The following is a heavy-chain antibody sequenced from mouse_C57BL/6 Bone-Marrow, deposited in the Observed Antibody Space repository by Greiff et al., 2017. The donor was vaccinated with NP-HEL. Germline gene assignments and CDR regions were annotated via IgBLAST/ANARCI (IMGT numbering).Heavy chain of an antibody. V-gene: IGHV5-12*01. CDR2: ISNGGGST. Sequence: EVKLVESGGGLVQPGGSLKLSCAASGFTFSDYYMYWVRQTPEKRLEWVAYISNGGGSTYYPDTVKGRFTISRDNAKNTLYLQMSRLKSEDTAMYYCARIYYYGSEGYFDVWGTGTTVTVSS. D-gene: IGHD1-1*01. CDR3: ARIYYYGSEGYFDV. CDR1: GFTFSDYY. J-gene: IGHJ1*03.